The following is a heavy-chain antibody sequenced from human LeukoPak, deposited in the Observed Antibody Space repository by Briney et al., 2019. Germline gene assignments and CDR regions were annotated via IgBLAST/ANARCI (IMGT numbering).Heavy chain of an antibody. D-gene: IGHD3-22*01. CDR1: GFTFSSYG. CDR2: IWYDGSNK. J-gene: IGHJ4*02. Sequence: GGSLRLSCAASGFTFSSYGMHWVRQAPGKGLEWVAVIWYDGSNKHYADSVKGRFTISRDNSKNTLYLQMNSLRAEDTAVYYCAKDHYYDSSGPDYWGQGTLVTVSS. CDR3: AKDHYYDSSGPDY. V-gene: IGHV3-33*06.